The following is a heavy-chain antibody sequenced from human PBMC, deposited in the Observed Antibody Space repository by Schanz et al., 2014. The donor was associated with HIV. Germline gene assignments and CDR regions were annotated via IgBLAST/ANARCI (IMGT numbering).Heavy chain of an antibody. CDR3: ARSEWVDQK. V-gene: IGHV3-23*04. CDR2: LSGSGDST. D-gene: IGHD6-19*01. CDR1: GFTFSNFA. J-gene: IGHJ4*02. Sequence: VQLVESGGGVVQPGRSLRLSCAASGFTFSNFAMHWVRQAPGKGLEWVSALSGSGDSTYYADSVKGRFTISRDNAKNSLFLQMNSLRDEDTAVYYCARSEWVDQKWGQGTLVTVSS.